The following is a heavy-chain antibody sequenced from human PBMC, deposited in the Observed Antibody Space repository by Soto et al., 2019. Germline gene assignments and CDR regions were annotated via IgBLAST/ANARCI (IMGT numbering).Heavy chain of an antibody. J-gene: IGHJ6*02. D-gene: IGHD6-13*01. V-gene: IGHV1-2*04. CDR1: GYTFTGYY. CDR2: INPNSGGT. Sequence: ASVKVSCKASGYTFTGYYMHWVRQAPGQGLEWMGWINPNSGGTNYAQKFQGWVTMTRDTSISTAYMELSRLRSDDTAVYYCARAAGDMYDYYYGMDVWGQVTQVTFSS. CDR3: ARAAGDMYDYYYGMDV.